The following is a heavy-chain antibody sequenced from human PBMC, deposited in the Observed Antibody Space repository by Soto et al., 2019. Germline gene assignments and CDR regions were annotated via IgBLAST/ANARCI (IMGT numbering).Heavy chain of an antibody. CDR2: IWSAGLT. CDR1: GFTVSSKY. V-gene: IGHV3-53*01. J-gene: IGHJ6*02. Sequence: PGGSLRLSCAASGFTVSSKYMSWVRQAPGKGLEWISVIWSAGLTYYADSVRGRFTISRDISKNILYLEMTSLRADDTAVYYCAREAPMDVWGQGTTVTVSS. CDR3: AREAPMDV.